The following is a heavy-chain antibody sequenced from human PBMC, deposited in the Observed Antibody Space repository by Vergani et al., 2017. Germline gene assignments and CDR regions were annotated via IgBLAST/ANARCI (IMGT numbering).Heavy chain of an antibody. Sequence: QVQLVQSGAEVKKPGASVKVSCKASGYTFTGYYMHWVRQAPGQGLEWMGWINPNSGGTNYAQKFQGRVTMTRDTSISTAYMELSRLRSDDTAVYYCARDRAPIAAAENWFDPWGQGTLVTVSS. D-gene: IGHD6-13*01. J-gene: IGHJ5*02. CDR3: ARDRAPIAAAENWFDP. CDR2: INPNSGGT. V-gene: IGHV1-2*02. CDR1: GYTFTGYY.